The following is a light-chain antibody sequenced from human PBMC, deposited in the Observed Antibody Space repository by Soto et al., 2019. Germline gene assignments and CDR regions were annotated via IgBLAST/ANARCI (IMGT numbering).Light chain of an antibody. CDR1: QGISGTF. Sequence: EIVLTQSPGTLSLSPGERATLSCRASQGISGTFLVWYQQKLGQAPRLLIFAASSRATGIPDRFSGTGSGTDFTLTISRLEPEDFAVYYCQQNSSSRSWTFGQGTKVDIK. V-gene: IGKV3-20*01. CDR3: QQNSSSRSWT. CDR2: AAS. J-gene: IGKJ1*01.